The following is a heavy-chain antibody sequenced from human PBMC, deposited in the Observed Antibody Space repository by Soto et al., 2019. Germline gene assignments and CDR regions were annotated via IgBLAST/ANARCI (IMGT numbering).Heavy chain of an antibody. J-gene: IGHJ6*02. Sequence: GGSLRLSCAASGFTFSDYYMIWIRKAPGKGLKWVSYISSSSSYTNYADSVKGRFTISRDNAKNSLYLQMNSLRADDTAVYYCARVRALAADGMDVWGQGTTVTVSS. D-gene: IGHD6-19*01. CDR1: GFTFSDYY. CDR2: ISSSSSYT. V-gene: IGHV3-11*05. CDR3: ARVRALAADGMDV.